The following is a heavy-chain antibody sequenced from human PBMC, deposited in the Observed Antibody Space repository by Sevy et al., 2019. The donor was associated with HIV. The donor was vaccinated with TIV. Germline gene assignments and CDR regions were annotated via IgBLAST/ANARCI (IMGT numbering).Heavy chain of an antibody. V-gene: IGHV3-30-3*01. J-gene: IGHJ4*02. Sequence: GGSLRLSCAASGFTFTLYAIHWVRQAPGKGLEWVALISYSGTNKYYADSVKGRFTISRDDSKNTTYLQMNNLRTDDTAVYDCARVAVEYCTDDCYHRFDHWGQGTQVTVSS. CDR1: GFTFTLYA. CDR2: ISYSGTNK. CDR3: ARVAVEYCTDDCYHRFDH. D-gene: IGHD2-21*02.